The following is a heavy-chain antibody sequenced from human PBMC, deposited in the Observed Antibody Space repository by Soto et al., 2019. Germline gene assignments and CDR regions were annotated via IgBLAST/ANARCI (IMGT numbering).Heavy chain of an antibody. J-gene: IGHJ6*02. V-gene: IGHV4-31*03. CDR3: ATDANRYASGSYGMDV. CDR2: IYYSGST. D-gene: IGHD3-10*01. CDR1: GASISSGGYY. Sequence: SETLSLTCTVSGASISSGGYYWSWTRHHPGKGLEWIGYIYYSGSTYYNPSLKSRVTMSVDTSKNQFSLKLSSVTSADTAGYYCATDANRYASGSYGMDVWGQGTTVTVSS.